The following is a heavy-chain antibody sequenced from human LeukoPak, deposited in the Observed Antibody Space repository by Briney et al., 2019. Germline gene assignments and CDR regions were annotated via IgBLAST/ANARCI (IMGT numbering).Heavy chain of an antibody. V-gene: IGHV3-21*01. D-gene: IGHD3-22*01. CDR3: ARLILISADD. Sequence: GGSLRLSCVGSGFTFSNYSMNWVRQAPGKGLEWVSSISSSSSHTYYADSVKGRFTISRDNAKNAVYLQMNSLTADDTAVYYCARLILISADDWGQGTLVSVSS. J-gene: IGHJ4*02. CDR1: GFTFSNYS. CDR2: ISSSSSHT.